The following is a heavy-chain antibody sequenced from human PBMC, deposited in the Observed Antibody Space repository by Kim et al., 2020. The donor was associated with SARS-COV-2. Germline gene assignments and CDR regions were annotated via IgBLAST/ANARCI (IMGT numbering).Heavy chain of an antibody. D-gene: IGHD3-16*01. Sequence: GGSLRLSCAASGFTFSSYWMSWVRQAPGKGLEWVANIKQDGSEKYYVDSVKGRFTISRDNAKNSLYLQMNSLRAEDTAVYYCSRDNRGRWLKLSQGAFDPRGQGTLFTVSS. CDR1: GFTFSSYW. CDR2: IKQDGSEK. CDR3: SRDNRGRWLKLSQGAFDP. V-gene: IGHV3-7*03. J-gene: IGHJ5*02.